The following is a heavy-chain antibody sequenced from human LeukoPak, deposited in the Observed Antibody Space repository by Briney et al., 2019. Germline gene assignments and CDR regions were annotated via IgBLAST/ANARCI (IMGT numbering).Heavy chain of an antibody. J-gene: IGHJ3*02. CDR2: IYHSGST. D-gene: IGHD6-19*01. V-gene: IGHV4-4*02. CDR3: ASRGIAVAAEKAFDI. CDR1: GGSISSSNW. Sequence: SGTLSLTCAVSGGSISSSNWWSWVRQPPGKGLEWIGEIYHSGSTNYNPSLKSRVTISVDKSKNQFSLKLSSVTAADTAVYYCASRGIAVAAEKAFDIWGQGVMVTVSS.